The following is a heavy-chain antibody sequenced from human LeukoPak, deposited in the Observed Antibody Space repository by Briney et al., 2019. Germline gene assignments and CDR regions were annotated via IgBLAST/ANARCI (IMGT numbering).Heavy chain of an antibody. CDR1: GGSITNYY. V-gene: IGHV4-59*01. CDR2: IYYSGST. J-gene: IGHJ6*03. Sequence: SETLSLTCTVSGGSITNYYWSWIRQPPGKGLEWIGYIYYSGSTNYNPSLKSRVTISLDPSKSQFSLNLSSVTAADTAVYYCASTPGVAATLYYYYMDVWGKGTTVTVSS. CDR3: ASTPGVAATLYYYYMDV. D-gene: IGHD2-15*01.